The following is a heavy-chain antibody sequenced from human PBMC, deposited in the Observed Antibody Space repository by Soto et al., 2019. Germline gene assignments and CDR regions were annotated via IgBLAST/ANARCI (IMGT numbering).Heavy chain of an antibody. CDR3: ARGNYDFLTGYYIEYFDY. CDR1: GGSISTYY. J-gene: IGHJ4*02. D-gene: IGHD3-9*01. V-gene: IGHV4-59*01. Sequence: QVQLQESGPGLVKPSETLSLTCTVSGGSISTYYWSWIRQPPGKGLEWIGYIYYSGSTNYNPSLKRRVPISVDTSKNQFPLKLGSVTAADTAVYYCARGNYDFLTGYYIEYFDYWGQGTLVTVSS. CDR2: IYYSGST.